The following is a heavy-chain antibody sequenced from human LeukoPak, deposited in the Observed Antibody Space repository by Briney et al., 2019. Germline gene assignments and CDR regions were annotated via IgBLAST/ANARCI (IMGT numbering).Heavy chain of an antibody. J-gene: IGHJ4*02. CDR2: ISGSGGST. V-gene: IGHV3-23*01. Sequence: GESLRLSCAASGFTFSIYAMSWVRQAPGKGLEWVSAISGSGGSTYYADSVKGRFTISRDNSKNTLYLQMNSLRAEDTALYYCAEEAIKLIWDYAYYFDYWGQGTLVTVSS. CDR1: GFTFSIYA. CDR3: AEEAIKLIWDYAYYFDY. D-gene: IGHD3-16*01.